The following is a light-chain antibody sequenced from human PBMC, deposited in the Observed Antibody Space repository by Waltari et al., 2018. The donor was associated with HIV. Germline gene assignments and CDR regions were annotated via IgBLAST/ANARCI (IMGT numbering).Light chain of an antibody. Sequence: QSVLTPPPALSGPPGPRGTIPCSGNASNIGAGSDVPRYQQLPGRAPKVLIYGNSNRPSGVPDRFSGSKSGTSASLAITGLQAEDEADYYCQSYDSTLTGWVFGGGTVLTVL. V-gene: IGLV1-40*01. CDR3: QSYDSTLTGWV. CDR2: GNS. CDR1: ASNIGAGSD. J-gene: IGLJ3*02.